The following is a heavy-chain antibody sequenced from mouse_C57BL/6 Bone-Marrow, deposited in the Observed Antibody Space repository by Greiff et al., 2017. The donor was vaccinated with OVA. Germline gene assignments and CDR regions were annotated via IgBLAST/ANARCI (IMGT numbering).Heavy chain of an antibody. CDR1: GYAFSSYW. J-gene: IGHJ1*03. D-gene: IGHD1-1*01. CDR3: ARGGTVDWYFDV. Sequence: VKLQQSGAELVKPGASVKISCKASGYAFSSYWMNWVKQRPGKGLEWIGQIYPGDGDTNYNGKFKGKATLTADKSSSTAYMQLSSLTSEDSAVYFCARGGTVDWYFDVWGTGTTVTVSS. V-gene: IGHV1-80*01. CDR2: IYPGDGDT.